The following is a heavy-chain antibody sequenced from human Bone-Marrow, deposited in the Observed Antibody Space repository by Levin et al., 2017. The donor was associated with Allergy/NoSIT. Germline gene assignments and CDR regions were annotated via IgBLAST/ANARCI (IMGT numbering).Heavy chain of an antibody. CDR1: GGSVSSGSYY. D-gene: IGHD6-6*01. J-gene: IGHJ5*02. V-gene: IGHV4-61*01. CDR2: IYYSGST. Sequence: SETLSLTCTVSGGSVSSGSYYWSWIRQPPGKGLEWIGYIYYSGSTNYNPSLKSRVTISVDTSKNQFSLKLSSVTAADTAVYYCARDSSFSSSSNWFDPWGQGTLVTVSS. CDR3: ARDSSFSSSSNWFDP.